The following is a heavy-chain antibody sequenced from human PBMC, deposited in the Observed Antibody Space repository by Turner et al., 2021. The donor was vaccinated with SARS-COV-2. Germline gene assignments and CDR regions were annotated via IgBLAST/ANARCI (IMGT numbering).Heavy chain of an antibody. J-gene: IGHJ5*02. CDR3: ATAPGMTTTGWFDP. Sequence: QVQLVQSGVEVTKPGASVQVSCKASGYTIIELSMHWVRQAPGKGLEWMGGFHPEDGETIYAQKCQGRVTMTEDTSTDTASMELSSLRSEDTAVYYCATAPGMTTTGWFDPWGQGTLVTVSS. CDR2: FHPEDGET. V-gene: IGHV1-24*01. CDR1: GYTIIELS. D-gene: IGHD4-4*01.